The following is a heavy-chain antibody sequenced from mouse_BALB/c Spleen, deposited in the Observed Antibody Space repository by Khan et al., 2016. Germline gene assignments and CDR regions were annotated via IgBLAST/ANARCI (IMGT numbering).Heavy chain of an antibody. V-gene: IGHV1-4*01. J-gene: IGHJ2*01. D-gene: IGHD1-1*01. Sequence: QVQLQQSGTELARPGASVKMSCKASCYSFTSYTMHWVKQRLGKGLEWLGIINPSSSYTNYNHKFKDTATLTADHSSITAYMQLGSLTSAYSAVSFGASYSTTVVAPLDYWGQGTTLTVSA. CDR2: INPSSSYT. CDR1: CYSFTSYT. CDR3: ASYSTTVVAPLDY.